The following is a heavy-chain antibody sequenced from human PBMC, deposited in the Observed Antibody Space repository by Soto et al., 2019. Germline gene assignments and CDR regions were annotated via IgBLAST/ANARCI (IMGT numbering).Heavy chain of an antibody. Sequence: PGGSLRLSCAASGFTFSSYAMSWVRQAPGKGLEWVSAISGSGGSTYYADSVKGRFTISRDNSKNTLYLQMNSLRAEDTAVYYCAKVLKGLRFLEWLFGFNYWGQGTLVTVSS. V-gene: IGHV3-23*01. D-gene: IGHD3-3*01. CDR2: ISGSGGST. CDR3: AKVLKGLRFLEWLFGFNY. CDR1: GFTFSSYA. J-gene: IGHJ4*02.